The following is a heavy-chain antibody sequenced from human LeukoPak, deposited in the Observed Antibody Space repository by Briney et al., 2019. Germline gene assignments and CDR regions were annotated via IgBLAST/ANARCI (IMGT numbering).Heavy chain of an antibody. Sequence: PGGSLRLSCAASGFTFSSYAMSWVRQAPGKGLQWVSFISGSGGSTHYADSVKGRFTISRDNSKNTLYLQMNSLRAEDTAIYYCASGSGSYWSPYSWFDPWGQGTLVTVSS. CDR3: ASGSGSYWSPYSWFDP. D-gene: IGHD3-10*01. J-gene: IGHJ5*02. CDR2: ISGSGGST. CDR1: GFTFSSYA. V-gene: IGHV3-23*01.